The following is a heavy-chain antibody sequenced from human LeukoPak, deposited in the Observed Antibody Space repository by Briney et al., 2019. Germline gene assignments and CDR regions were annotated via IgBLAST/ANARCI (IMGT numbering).Heavy chain of an antibody. D-gene: IGHD3-3*01. CDR2: ISHGGST. Sequence: SETLSLTCAVSGSSISSDYYWGWIRQPPGKGLEWIGGISHGGSTYYSPSLKSRLTISVDTSKNQFSPNLSSVTAADTAVYYCAGAPYNFWSTYLDYWSQGTLVTVSS. J-gene: IGHJ4*02. CDR1: GSSISSDYY. V-gene: IGHV4-38-2*01. CDR3: AGAPYNFWSTYLDY.